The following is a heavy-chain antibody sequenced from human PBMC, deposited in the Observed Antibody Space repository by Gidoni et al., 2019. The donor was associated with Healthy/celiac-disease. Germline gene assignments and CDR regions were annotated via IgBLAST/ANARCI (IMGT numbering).Heavy chain of an antibody. CDR3: ASAGIVGATRRNPRPFDY. D-gene: IGHD1-26*01. CDR1: GGTFSSYA. J-gene: IGHJ4*02. CDR2: IIPIFGTA. V-gene: IGHV1-69*01. Sequence: QVQLVQSGAEVKKPGSSVTVSCKASGGTFSSYAISWVRQAPGQGLEWMGGIIPIFGTANYAQKFQGRVTITADESTSTAYMELSSLRSEDTAVYYCASAGIVGATRRNPRPFDYWGQGTLVTVSS.